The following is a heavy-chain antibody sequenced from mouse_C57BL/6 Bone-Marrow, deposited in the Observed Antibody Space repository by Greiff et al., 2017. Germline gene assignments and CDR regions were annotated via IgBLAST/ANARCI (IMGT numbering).Heavy chain of an antibody. D-gene: IGHD1-1*01. CDR2: INPNYGTT. Sequence: VQLQQSGPELVKPGASVKISCKASGYSFTDYNMNWVKQSNGKSLEWIGVINPNYGTTSYNQKFKGKATLTVDQSSSTAYMQLNSLTSEDSAVYYWAGNYYGSSPYAMDDWGQGTSVTVSS. J-gene: IGHJ4*01. V-gene: IGHV1-39*01. CDR1: GYSFTDYN. CDR3: AGNYYGSSPYAMDD.